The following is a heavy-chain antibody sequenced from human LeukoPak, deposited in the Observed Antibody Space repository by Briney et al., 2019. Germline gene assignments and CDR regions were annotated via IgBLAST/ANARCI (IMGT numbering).Heavy chain of an antibody. J-gene: IGHJ6*04. D-gene: IGHD2-15*01. Sequence: TGGPLRLSCAPSGFPFSSYAMHGFRKAPGKGLEWVTIISYDASNKYYANSVKSRFTITRDNSKNTLYLQLDSLRPDDTVVYCCAKSRLVAVVAAYMDVWGKGTTVTVSS. CDR1: GFPFSSYA. V-gene: IGHV3-30*18. CDR3: AKSRLVAVVAAYMDV. CDR2: ISYDASNK.